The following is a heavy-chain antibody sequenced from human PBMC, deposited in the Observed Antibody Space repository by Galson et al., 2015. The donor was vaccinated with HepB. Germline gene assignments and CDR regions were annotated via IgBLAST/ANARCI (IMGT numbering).Heavy chain of an antibody. D-gene: IGHD2-21*02. Sequence: SLRLSCAASGFTFSSYGMHWVRQAPGKGLEWVAVISYDGSNKYYADSVKGRFTISRDNSKNTLYLQMNSLRAEDTAVYYCAKVVVTAIHYYYYYGMDVWGRGTTVTVSS. CDR2: ISYDGSNK. V-gene: IGHV3-30*18. CDR3: AKVVVTAIHYYYYYGMDV. CDR1: GFTFSSYG. J-gene: IGHJ6*02.